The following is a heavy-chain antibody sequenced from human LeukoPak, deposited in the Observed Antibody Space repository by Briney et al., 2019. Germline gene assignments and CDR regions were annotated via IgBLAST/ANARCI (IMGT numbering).Heavy chain of an antibody. V-gene: IGHV3-9*01. CDR3: ATLDV. Sequence: XXWXRXXPGKGLEWVSGISWNSGSIGYADSVKGRFTISRDNAKNSLYLQMNSLRAEDTALYYCATLDVWGQGTTVTVSS. CDR2: ISWNSGSI. J-gene: IGHJ6*02.